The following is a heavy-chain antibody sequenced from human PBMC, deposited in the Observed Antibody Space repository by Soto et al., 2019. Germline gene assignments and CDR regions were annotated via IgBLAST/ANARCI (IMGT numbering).Heavy chain of an antibody. V-gene: IGHV3-30-3*01. CDR2: ISYDGSNK. CDR3: AVSSSSGMDY. J-gene: IGHJ4*02. D-gene: IGHD6-6*01. CDR1: GFTFSSYA. Sequence: GGSLRLSCAASGFTFSSYAMHWVRQAPGKGLEWVAVISYDGSNKYYADSVKGRFTISRDSSKNTLYLQMNSLRAEDTAVYYCAVSSSSGMDYWGQGTLVTVSS.